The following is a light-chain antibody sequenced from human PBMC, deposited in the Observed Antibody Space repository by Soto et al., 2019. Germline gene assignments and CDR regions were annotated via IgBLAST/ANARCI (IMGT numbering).Light chain of an antibody. V-gene: IGKV1-39*01. CDR1: QSISSY. CDR2: AAS. CDR3: QQGYTSAIT. Sequence: DIQMTQSPSPLSASVGDRVTITCRASQSISSYLNWYQQKPGKAPKLLIYAASNLQSGVQSRFGGSGSGTDFTLTVKSLQPEDFATYYCQQGYTSAITFGQGTRLEIK. J-gene: IGKJ5*01.